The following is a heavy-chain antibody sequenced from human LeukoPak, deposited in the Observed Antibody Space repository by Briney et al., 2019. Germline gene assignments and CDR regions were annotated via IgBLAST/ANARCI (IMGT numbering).Heavy chain of an antibody. CDR1: GGSISSYY. D-gene: IGHD3-3*01. CDR2: IYYSGST. Sequence: PSETLYLTCNVSGGSISSYYWSWIRQPPGKGLEWMGCIYYSGSTNYKPSLKSRVTISVDTSKNQFSLKLSSVTAADTAVYYCARGIRFLPYYFDYWGQGTLVTVSS. CDR3: ARGIRFLPYYFDY. V-gene: IGHV4-59*01. J-gene: IGHJ4*02.